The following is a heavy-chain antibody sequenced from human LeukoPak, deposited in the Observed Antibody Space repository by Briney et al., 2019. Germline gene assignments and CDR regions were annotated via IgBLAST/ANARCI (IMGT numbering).Heavy chain of an antibody. CDR1: GSRFTDYL. Sequence: GGSLEISCKGSGSRFTDYLIAWVRQLPGKGLEYMGIIHPRDSSARYSPSFQGQVTVSVDKSINTAYLQWSSLKVSDTAMYYCSTELWGNLEYWGQGTLVTVSS. J-gene: IGHJ4*02. D-gene: IGHD7-27*01. CDR2: IHPRDSSA. CDR3: STELWGNLEY. V-gene: IGHV5-51*01.